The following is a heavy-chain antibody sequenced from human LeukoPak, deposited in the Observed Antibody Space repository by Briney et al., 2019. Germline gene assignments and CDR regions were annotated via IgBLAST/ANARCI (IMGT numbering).Heavy chain of an antibody. V-gene: IGHV3-23*01. Sequence: GGSLRLSCVASGFTFSNYGMTWVRLAPGKGLEWVPVISSGGDNTFYADSVKGRFTISRDNSKNTFYLQMNSLRDEDTALYYCAKAGGGSGYNPLGYWGQGTLVTVSS. CDR3: AKAGGGSGYNPLGY. CDR1: GFTFSNYG. J-gene: IGHJ4*02. D-gene: IGHD5-24*01. CDR2: ISSGGDNT.